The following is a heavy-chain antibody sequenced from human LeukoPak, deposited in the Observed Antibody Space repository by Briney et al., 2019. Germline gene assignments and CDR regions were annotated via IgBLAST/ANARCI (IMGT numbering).Heavy chain of an antibody. CDR1: GGTFSSYA. CDR3: ASYYDSSGYTEAFDI. Sequence: SVKVSCKASGGTFSSYAISWVRQAPGQGLEWMGGIIPIFGTANYAQKFQGRVTITADESTSTAYMELSSLRSEDTAVYYCASYYDSSGYTEAFDIWGQGTMVTVSS. D-gene: IGHD3-22*01. CDR2: IIPIFGTA. V-gene: IGHV1-69*13. J-gene: IGHJ3*02.